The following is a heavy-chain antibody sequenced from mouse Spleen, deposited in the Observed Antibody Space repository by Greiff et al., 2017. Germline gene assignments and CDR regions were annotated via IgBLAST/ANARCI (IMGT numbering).Heavy chain of an antibody. J-gene: IGHJ4*01. V-gene: IGHV2-2*02. Sequence: VQRVESGPGLVQPSQSLSITCTVSGFSLTSYGVHWVRQSPGKGLEWLGVIWSGGSTDYNAAFISRLSISKDNSKSQVFFKMNSLQANDTAIYYCARKGNFYYDYETHIHYYAMDYWGQGTSVTVSS. CDR1: GFSLTSYG. CDR2: IWSGGST. D-gene: IGHD2-4*01. CDR3: ARKGNFYYDYETHIHYYAMDY.